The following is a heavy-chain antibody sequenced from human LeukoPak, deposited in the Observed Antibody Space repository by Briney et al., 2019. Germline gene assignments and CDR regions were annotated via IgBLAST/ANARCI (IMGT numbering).Heavy chain of an antibody. CDR3: ARFAYCGGHCWYYFDY. Sequence: SETLSLTCTVSGGSISNYYWSWIRQPPGKGLEWIGYIYSSGSTNYNPSLKSRVTISVDTSKNQFSLKLSSVTAADTAVYYCARFAYCGGHCWYYFDYWGQGCLVTVSS. J-gene: IGHJ4*02. CDR2: IYSSGST. V-gene: IGHV4-59*01. D-gene: IGHD2-21*02. CDR1: GGSISNYY.